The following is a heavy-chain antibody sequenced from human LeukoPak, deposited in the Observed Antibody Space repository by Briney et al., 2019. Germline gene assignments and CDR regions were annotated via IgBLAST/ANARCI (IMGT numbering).Heavy chain of an antibody. V-gene: IGHV3-7*01. CDR1: GFTFSSYA. CDR2: IKHDGSEK. D-gene: IGHD5-24*01. CDR3: ASLLLMGA. Sequence: PGGSLRLSCAASGFTFSSYAMSWVRQAPGKGLEWVANIKHDGSEKYYVDSVKGRFTISRDNAKNSLYLQMNSLRAEDTAVYYCASLLLMGAWGQGTLVTVSS. J-gene: IGHJ5*02.